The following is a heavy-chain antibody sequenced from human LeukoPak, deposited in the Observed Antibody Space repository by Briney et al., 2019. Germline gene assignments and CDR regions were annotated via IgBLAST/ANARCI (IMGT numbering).Heavy chain of an antibody. CDR2: ISSSGSTI. D-gene: IGHD4-17*01. Sequence: GGSLRLSCAASGFTFSSYEMNWVRQAPGKGLEWVSYISSSGSTIYYADSVKGRFTISRDNAKNSLYLQMNSLRAEDTAVYYCARDRWPVTRIHYYYNMDVWGKGTTVTVSS. J-gene: IGHJ6*03. CDR3: ARDRWPVTRIHYYYNMDV. CDR1: GFTFSSYE. V-gene: IGHV3-48*03.